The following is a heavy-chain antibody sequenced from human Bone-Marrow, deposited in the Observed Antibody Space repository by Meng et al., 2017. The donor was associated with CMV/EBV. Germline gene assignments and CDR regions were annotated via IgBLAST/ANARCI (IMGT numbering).Heavy chain of an antibody. D-gene: IGHD6-6*01. J-gene: IGHJ4*02. CDR3: ASGIAARQLFDY. Sequence: SVKVSCKASGGTFSSYAISWVRQAPGQGLEWMGGIIPIFGTANYAQKFQGRVTITTDESTSTANMELSSLRSEDTAVYYCASGIAARQLFDYWGQGTLVTVSS. V-gene: IGHV1-69*05. CDR1: GGTFSSYA. CDR2: IIPIFGTA.